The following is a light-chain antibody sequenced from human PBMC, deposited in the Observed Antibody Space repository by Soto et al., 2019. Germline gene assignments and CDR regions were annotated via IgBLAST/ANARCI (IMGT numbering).Light chain of an antibody. CDR3: QHYGGSPFT. J-gene: IGKJ3*01. CDR2: YTS. CDR1: QSLSSRF. Sequence: EIVLTQSPGTLSLSPGEGATLSCRASQSLSSRFLAWYQQKPGQAPRLLIYYTSRRATGIPERFSGAGSGADFTLTISRLEPEELAVYYCQHYGGSPFTFGPGTKVVVK. V-gene: IGKV3-20*01.